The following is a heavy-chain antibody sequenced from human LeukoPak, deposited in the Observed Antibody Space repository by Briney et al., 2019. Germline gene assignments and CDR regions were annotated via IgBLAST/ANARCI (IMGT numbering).Heavy chain of an antibody. D-gene: IGHD6-13*01. J-gene: IGHJ4*02. V-gene: IGHV3-23*01. Sequence: GGSLRLSCAASGFTFSSYAMSWVRQAPGKGLEWVSAISGSGGSTYYADSVKGRFTISRDNSKNTLYLQMNSLRAEDTAVYYCAKDPSPYSSSWNHFDCWGQGTLVTVSS. CDR2: ISGSGGST. CDR3: AKDPSPYSSSWNHFDC. CDR1: GFTFSSYA.